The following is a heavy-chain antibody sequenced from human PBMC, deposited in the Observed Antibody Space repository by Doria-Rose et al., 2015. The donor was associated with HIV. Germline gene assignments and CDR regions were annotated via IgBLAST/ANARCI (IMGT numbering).Heavy chain of an antibody. J-gene: IGHJ4*02. CDR3: ARMGSYRERDY. CDR2: TYYTGTS. CDR1: GASVSSRGYY. V-gene: IGHV4-31*03. Sequence: QVQLQESGPGLVKPSETLSLTCSVSGASVSSRGYYWNWIRQVPGKGLESLGYTYYTGTSDYSPSLKSRLNMAVDTSKNQFSLKLSFVTVADTAVYYCARMGSYRERDYWGQVARVIVSA. D-gene: IGHD3-3*01.